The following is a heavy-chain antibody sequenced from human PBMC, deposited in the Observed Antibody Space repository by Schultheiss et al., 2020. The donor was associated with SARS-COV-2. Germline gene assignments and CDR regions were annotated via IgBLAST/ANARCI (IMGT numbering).Heavy chain of an antibody. CDR2: INSDGSST. J-gene: IGHJ6*02. CDR3: ARYVDSRDYYYYDMDV. D-gene: IGHD5-12*01. CDR1: GFTFSSYW. Sequence: GGSLRLSCAASGFTFSSYWMHWVRQAPGKGLVWVSRINSDGSSTSYADSVKGRFTISRDNAKNTLYLQMNSLRAEDTAVYYCARYVDSRDYYYYDMDVWGQGTTVTVSS. V-gene: IGHV3-74*01.